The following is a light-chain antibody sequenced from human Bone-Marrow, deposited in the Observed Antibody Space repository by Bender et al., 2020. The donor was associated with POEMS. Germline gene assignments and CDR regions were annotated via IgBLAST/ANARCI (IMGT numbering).Light chain of an antibody. J-gene: IGLJ3*02. Sequence: QSALTQPASVSGSPGQSITISCTGTSSDVGTYNVVSWYQQHPGKAPKVIIYEVRKRPSGVSNRFSGSKSDNTASLTISGLQAEDEADFYCCSYADNSVWVFGGGTKLTVL. V-gene: IGLV2-23*02. CDR3: CSYADNSVWV. CDR2: EVR. CDR1: SSDVGTYNV.